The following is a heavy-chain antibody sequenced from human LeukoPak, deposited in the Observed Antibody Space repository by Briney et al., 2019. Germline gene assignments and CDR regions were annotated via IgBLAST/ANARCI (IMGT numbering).Heavy chain of an antibody. Sequence: PGGSLRLSCAAYGFTFSSYSMNWVRQAPGKGLEWVSSISSSSSYIYYADSVKGRFTISRDNAKNSLYLQMNSLRTEDTAMYYCARDGVAETTGYYFDYWGQGTLVTVSS. J-gene: IGHJ4*02. V-gene: IGHV3-21*01. CDR3: ARDGVAETTGYYFDY. D-gene: IGHD4-17*01. CDR2: ISSSSSYI. CDR1: GFTFSSYS.